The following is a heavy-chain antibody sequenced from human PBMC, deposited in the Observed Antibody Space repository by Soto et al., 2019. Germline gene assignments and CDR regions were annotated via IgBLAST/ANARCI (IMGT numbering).Heavy chain of an antibody. CDR3: AIGLAWTFGMDV. J-gene: IGHJ6*02. V-gene: IGHV1-24*01. Sequence: ASVKVSCKVSGYTLTELSMHWVRQAPGKGLEWMGGFDPEDGETIYAQKFQGRVTMTEDTSTDTAYMELSSLRSEDTAVYYCAIGLAWTFGMDVWGQGTKVTVS. CDR2: FDPEDGET. D-gene: IGHD5-12*01. CDR1: GYTLTELS.